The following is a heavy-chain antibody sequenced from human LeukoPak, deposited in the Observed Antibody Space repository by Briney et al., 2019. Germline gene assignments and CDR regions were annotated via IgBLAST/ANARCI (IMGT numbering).Heavy chain of an antibody. CDR2: IRYDGSNK. D-gene: IGHD2-2*01. CDR3: ARSAAIVAPPDF. J-gene: IGHJ4*02. CDR1: GFTFSSYG. V-gene: IGHV3-30*02. Sequence: GGSLRLSCAASGFTFSSYGMHWVRQAPGKGLEWVAFIRYDGSNKYYADSVKGRFTISRDNSMNTLYLQMNSLRAEDTAVYYCARSAAIVAPPDFWGQGTQVSVSS.